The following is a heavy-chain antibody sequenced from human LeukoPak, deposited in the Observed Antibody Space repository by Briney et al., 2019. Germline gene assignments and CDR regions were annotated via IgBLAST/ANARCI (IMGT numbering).Heavy chain of an antibody. CDR3: ARDLYRIVVVPHYFDY. CDR1: GDSINSRNYY. D-gene: IGHD3-22*01. Sequence: SETLSLTCTVSGDSINSRNYYWGWIRQAPGKGLAWIGSVSYSGSTYYNPSLKSRVTISVDTPKSLFSLKLKSVTAADTAVYYCARDLYRIVVVPHYFDYWGQGTLVTVSS. CDR2: VSYSGST. J-gene: IGHJ4*02. V-gene: IGHV4-39*02.